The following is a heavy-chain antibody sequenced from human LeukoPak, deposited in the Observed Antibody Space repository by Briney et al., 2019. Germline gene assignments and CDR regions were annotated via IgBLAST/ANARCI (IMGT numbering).Heavy chain of an antibody. Sequence: PGGSLRLSCAASGFSFSSYAMSWVRQAPGKGLEWVSGISGNGGSTYYADSVKGRFTISRDNSKNTLYLQMNSLRAEDTAIYYCAKHITGINSGFDYWGQGTLVTVSS. CDR2: ISGNGGST. J-gene: IGHJ4*02. V-gene: IGHV3-23*01. D-gene: IGHD7-27*01. CDR1: GFSFSSYA. CDR3: AKHITGINSGFDY.